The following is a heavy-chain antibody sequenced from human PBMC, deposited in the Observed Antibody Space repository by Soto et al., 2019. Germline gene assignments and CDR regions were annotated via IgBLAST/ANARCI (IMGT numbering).Heavy chain of an antibody. CDR2: IIRIFGTP. CDR1: GGTFSSYA. CDR3: ARQRSNEYYYYGMDV. V-gene: IGHV1-69*12. J-gene: IGHJ6*02. Sequence: QVQLVPSGAKVKKPGSSVKVSCKASGGTFSSYAINWVRQAPGQGLEWMGGIIRIFGTPDYAQRFQGRVTITADESTSTDYMELSSLRSEDTAVYYCARQRSNEYYYYGMDVWGQGTAVTVSS. D-gene: IGHD4-4*01.